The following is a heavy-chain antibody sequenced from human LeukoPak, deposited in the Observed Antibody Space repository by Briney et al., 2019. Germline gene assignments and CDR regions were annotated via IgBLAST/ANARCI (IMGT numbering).Heavy chain of an antibody. Sequence: SETLSLTCAVYGGSFSGYYWSWIRQPPGKGLEWIGEINHSGSTNYNPSLKSRVTISVDTSKNQFSLKLSSVTAADTALYYCARTRLGELSFLVYWGQGTLVTVSS. CDR3: ARTRLGELSFLVY. CDR1: GGSFSGYY. V-gene: IGHV4-34*01. CDR2: INHSGST. D-gene: IGHD3-16*02. J-gene: IGHJ4*02.